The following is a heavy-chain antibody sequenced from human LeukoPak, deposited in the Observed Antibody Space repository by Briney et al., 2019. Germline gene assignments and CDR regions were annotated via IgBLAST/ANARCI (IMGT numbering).Heavy chain of an antibody. CDR1: GFTFSSYS. Sequence: PGGSLRLSCVASGFTFSSYSMNWVRQAPGKGLEWVSSISSSGSYIYYADSVRGRFTISRDNDQNSLYLQMNSLRAEDTAVYYCARDPSPGYYDSSGYYLSWGQGTLVTVSS. D-gene: IGHD3-22*01. J-gene: IGHJ5*02. V-gene: IGHV3-21*01. CDR2: ISSSGSYI. CDR3: ARDPSPGYYDSSGYYLS.